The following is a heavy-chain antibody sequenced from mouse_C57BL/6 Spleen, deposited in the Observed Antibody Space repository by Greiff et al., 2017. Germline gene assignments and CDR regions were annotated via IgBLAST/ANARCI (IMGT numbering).Heavy chain of an antibody. CDR3: ARTTVVDYYAMDY. Sequence: EVHLVESGPELVKPGASVKIPCKASGYTFTDYNMDWVKQSHGKSLEWIGDINPNNGGTIYNQKFKGKATLTVDKSSSTAYMELRSLTSEDTAVYYCARTTVVDYYAMDYWGQGTSVTVSS. V-gene: IGHV1-18*01. CDR1: GYTFTDYN. CDR2: INPNNGGT. D-gene: IGHD1-1*01. J-gene: IGHJ4*01.